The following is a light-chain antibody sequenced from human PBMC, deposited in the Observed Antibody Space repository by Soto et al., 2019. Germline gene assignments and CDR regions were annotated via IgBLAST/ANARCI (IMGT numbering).Light chain of an antibody. CDR1: QTISKN. Sequence: ERMMTQSPATLSLSPGETATLSCRSSQTISKNLARYQQKPGQAPRILIYEASTRATDIPDRFSGSGSGTEFTLTISSLKAEDFAVYYCQQYHDWPSWTFGQGTKVDIK. CDR2: EAS. CDR3: QQYHDWPSWT. V-gene: IGKV3-15*01. J-gene: IGKJ1*01.